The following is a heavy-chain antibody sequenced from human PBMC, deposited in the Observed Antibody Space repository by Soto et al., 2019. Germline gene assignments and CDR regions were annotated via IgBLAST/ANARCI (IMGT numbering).Heavy chain of an antibody. CDR1: GGSISSYY. J-gene: IGHJ2*01. V-gene: IGHV4-59*01. CDR2: IYYSGST. D-gene: IGHD2-2*01. Sequence: SETLSLTCTVSGGSISSYYWSWIRQPPGKGLEWIGYIYYSGSTNYNPSLKSRVTISVDTSKNQFSLKLSSVTAADTAVYYCARSPKGAEYQLLHCWYFDLWGRGTLVTVSS. CDR3: ARSPKGAEYQLLHCWYFDL.